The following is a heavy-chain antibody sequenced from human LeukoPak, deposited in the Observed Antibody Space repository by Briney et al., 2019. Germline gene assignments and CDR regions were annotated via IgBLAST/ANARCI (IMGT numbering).Heavy chain of an antibody. Sequence: SETLSLTCTVSGGSISSSSYYWGWIRQPPGKGLEWIGSIYYSGSTYYNPSLKSRVTISVDTSKNQFSLKLSSVTAADTAVYYCARGSIVWTPRGGFDPWGQGTLVTVSS. J-gene: IGHJ5*02. CDR1: GGSISSSSYY. D-gene: IGHD3-22*01. CDR3: ARGSIVWTPRGGFDP. V-gene: IGHV4-39*01. CDR2: IYYSGST.